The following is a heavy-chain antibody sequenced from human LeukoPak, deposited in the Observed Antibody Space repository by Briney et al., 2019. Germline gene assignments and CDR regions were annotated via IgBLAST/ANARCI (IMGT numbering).Heavy chain of an antibody. D-gene: IGHD6-19*01. CDR1: GDSISSRGYY. J-gene: IGHJ4*02. V-gene: IGHV4-39*01. CDR2: VYYSGGT. Sequence: SETLSLTCTVSGDSISSRGYYWGWVRQPPGKGLEWIGSVYYSGGTYSTPPLKSRVTISVDTSNNQFSLKLSSVTAADTAVYYCARGVPYSSGHGDFDYWGRGTLVTVSS. CDR3: ARGVPYSSGHGDFDY.